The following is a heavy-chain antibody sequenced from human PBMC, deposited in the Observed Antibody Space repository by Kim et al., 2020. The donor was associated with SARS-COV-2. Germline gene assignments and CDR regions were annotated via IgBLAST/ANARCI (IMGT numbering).Heavy chain of an antibody. Sequence: GGSLRLSCAASGLIVSSSLVSWVRQAPGKGLEWVSVFYGGTSGKYADSVKGRFTISRDNSKNILFLQMNSLRVEDTAVYYCASFFGSGSFGHDAFDIWGQGTTVTVSS. CDR3: ASFFGSGSFGHDAFDI. CDR1: GLIVSSSL. D-gene: IGHD3-10*01. V-gene: IGHV3-53*01. CDR2: FYGGTSG. J-gene: IGHJ3*02.